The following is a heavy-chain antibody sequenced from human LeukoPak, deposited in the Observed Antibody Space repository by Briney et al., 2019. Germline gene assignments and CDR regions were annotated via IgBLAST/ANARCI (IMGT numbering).Heavy chain of an antibody. CDR2: IYTNGST. V-gene: IGHV4-4*07. J-gene: IGHJ5*02. CDR1: GGSISSYN. CDR3: SRDVITSGRLGWFDP. Sequence: SETLSLTCIVSGGSISSYNWTWIRQPAVKGLEWIGRIYTNGSTSYNPSLKSRVTMSVDTSKNQFSLFLKSVTAADTAMYYCSRDVITSGRLGWFDPWGQGTLVTVSS. D-gene: IGHD2/OR15-2a*01.